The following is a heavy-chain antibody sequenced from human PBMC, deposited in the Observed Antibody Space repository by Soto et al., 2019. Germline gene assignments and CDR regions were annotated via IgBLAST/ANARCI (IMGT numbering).Heavy chain of an antibody. V-gene: IGHV3-30-3*01. J-gene: IGHJ5*02. CDR1: GFTFSSYA. D-gene: IGHD3-10*01. CDR2: ISYDGSNK. CDR3: ARDYYGSGRLNAHNWFDP. Sequence: GGSLRLCCAASGFTFSSYAMHWVRQAPGKGLEWVAVISYDGSNKYYADSVKGRFTISRDNSKNTLYLQMNSLRADDTAVYYCARDYYGSGRLNAHNWFDPWGQGTLVTVSS.